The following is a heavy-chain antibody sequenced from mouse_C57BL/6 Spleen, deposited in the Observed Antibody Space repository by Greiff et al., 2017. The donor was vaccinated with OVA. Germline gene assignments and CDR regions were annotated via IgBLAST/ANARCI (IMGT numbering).Heavy chain of an antibody. J-gene: IGHJ3*01. CDR3: TRGFWDYYGSSYWFAY. Sequence: QVQLKESGAELVRPGASVTLSCKASGYTFTDYEMHWVKQTPVHGLEWIGAIDPETGGTAYNQKFKGKAILTADKSSSTAYMELRSLTSEDSAVYYCTRGFWDYYGSSYWFAYWGQGTLVTVSA. D-gene: IGHD1-1*01. V-gene: IGHV1-15*01. CDR2: IDPETGGT. CDR1: GYTFTDYE.